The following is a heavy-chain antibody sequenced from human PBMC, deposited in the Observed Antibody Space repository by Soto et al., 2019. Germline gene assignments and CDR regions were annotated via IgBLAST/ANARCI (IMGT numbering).Heavy chain of an antibody. CDR2: MNPNTGGA. D-gene: IGHD6-19*01. CDR1: GYNFNGYY. V-gene: IGHV1-2*02. Sequence: QVNLVQSGAEVKKPGASVKVSCKASGYNFNGYYIHWVRQAPGQGLEWMGWMNPNTGGANYAQKFQGKFIMTTDTSISTAYLELRSLTSDDTAVYYCAKVISTIGSKQWLAQTKHQALDYWGQGTLVTVSS. CDR3: AKVISTIGSKQWLAQTKHQALDY. J-gene: IGHJ4*02.